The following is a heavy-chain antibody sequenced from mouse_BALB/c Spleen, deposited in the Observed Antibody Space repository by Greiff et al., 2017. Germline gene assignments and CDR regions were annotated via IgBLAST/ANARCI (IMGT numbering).Heavy chain of an antibody. Sequence: DVQLQESGGGLVKPGGSLKLSCAASGFAFSSYDMSWVRQTPEKRLEWVAYISSGGGSTYYPDTVKGRFTISRDNAKNTLYLQMSSLKSEDTAMYYCARQGTIYYDYGYAMDYWGQGTSVTVSS. CDR1: GFAFSSYD. J-gene: IGHJ4*01. V-gene: IGHV5-12-1*01. CDR3: ARQGTIYYDYGYAMDY. CDR2: ISSGGGST. D-gene: IGHD2-4*01.